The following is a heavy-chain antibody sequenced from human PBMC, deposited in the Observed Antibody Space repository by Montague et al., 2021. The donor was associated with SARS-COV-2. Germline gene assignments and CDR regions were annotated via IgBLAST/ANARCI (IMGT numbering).Heavy chain of an antibody. D-gene: IGHD3-3*01. CDR1: GFTFSNYF. J-gene: IGHJ6*02. Sequence: SLRLSCAASGFTFSNYFMNWVRQAPGQGLEWVSSLSGSSTHKYYSDSLKGRFTISRDNAKNSLYLQINSLRAEDTAVYYCARGYLDVWSGNDYGMDVWGQGTTVTVSS. CDR3: ARGYLDVWSGNDYGMDV. V-gene: IGHV3-21*01. CDR2: LSGSSTHK.